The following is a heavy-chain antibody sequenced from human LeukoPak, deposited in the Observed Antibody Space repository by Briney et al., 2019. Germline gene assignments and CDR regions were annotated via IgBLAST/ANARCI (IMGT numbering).Heavy chain of an antibody. V-gene: IGHV3-74*01. CDR2: ISSDGSGT. CDR3: ARVPSGGSFYNY. CDR1: GFTFSTYW. Sequence: GGSLRLSCAASGFTFSTYWMHWVRQAPGKGLVWVSRISSDGSGTSYADSVKGRFTISRDNAKNTLYLQMSSLRAEDTAVYYCARVPSGGSFYNYWGQGTLVTVSS. J-gene: IGHJ4*02. D-gene: IGHD2-15*01.